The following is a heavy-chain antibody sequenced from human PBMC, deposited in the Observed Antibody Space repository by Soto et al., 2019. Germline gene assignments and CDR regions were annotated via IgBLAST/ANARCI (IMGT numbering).Heavy chain of an antibody. D-gene: IGHD1-26*01. Sequence: QVQLVESGGGLVKPGGSLRLSCAASGFTFSDYYMPWIRQAPGKGLEWVSNISSSSSYTNYADSVKGRFTVSRDNAKNSVYLEMNSLRAEDTAVYYCARSKGGSYGMDVWGQGTTVTVSS. CDR2: ISSSSSYT. CDR3: ARSKGGSYGMDV. CDR1: GFTFSDYY. V-gene: IGHV3-11*05. J-gene: IGHJ6*02.